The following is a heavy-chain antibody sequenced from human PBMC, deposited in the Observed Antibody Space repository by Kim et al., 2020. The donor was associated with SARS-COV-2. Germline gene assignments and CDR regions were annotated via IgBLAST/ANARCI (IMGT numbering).Heavy chain of an antibody. Sequence: GGSLRLSCAASGFTFSSYGMHWVRQAPGKGLEWVAVIWYDGSNKYYADSVKGRFTISRDNSKNTLYLQMNSLRAEDTAVYYCARDGGYSGYYLFDYWGQGTQVTVSS. CDR2: IWYDGSNK. D-gene: IGHD5-12*01. CDR1: GFTFSSYG. CDR3: ARDGGYSGYYLFDY. J-gene: IGHJ4*02. V-gene: IGHV3-33*01.